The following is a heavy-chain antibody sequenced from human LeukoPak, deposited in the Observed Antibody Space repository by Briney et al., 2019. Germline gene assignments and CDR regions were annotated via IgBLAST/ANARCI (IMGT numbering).Heavy chain of an antibody. Sequence: PGGSLRLSCAASGFTSSNAWMSWVRQAPGKGLEWVSAITGSGGSTYYADSVKGRFTISRDNSKKTMYLQMKSLRAEDTAVYYCARDLGIVGATFDYWGQGTLVTVSS. J-gene: IGHJ4*02. V-gene: IGHV3-23*01. CDR1: GFTSSNAW. D-gene: IGHD1-26*01. CDR2: ITGSGGST. CDR3: ARDLGIVGATFDY.